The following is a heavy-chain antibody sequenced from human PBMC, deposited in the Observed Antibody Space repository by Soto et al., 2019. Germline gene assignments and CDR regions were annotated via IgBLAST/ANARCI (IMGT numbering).Heavy chain of an antibody. CDR1: GGSISSYY. CDR3: AKFYCSATSCSAFDS. J-gene: IGHJ4*02. D-gene: IGHD2-2*01. Sequence: SETLSLTCTVSGGSISSYYWSWIRQPPGRGLEWIGYIYYSGSTNYNPSLKSRVTISIDTSKNQFSLKLNSVTAADTAVYYCAKFYCSATSCSAFDSWGLGTLVTVSS. CDR2: IYYSGST. V-gene: IGHV4-59*01.